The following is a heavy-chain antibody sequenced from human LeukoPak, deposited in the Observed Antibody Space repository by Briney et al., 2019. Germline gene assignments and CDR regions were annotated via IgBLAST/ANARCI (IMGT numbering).Heavy chain of an antibody. Sequence: GRSLRLSCAASGFTFSTSGIHWVRQAPGKGLEWVAVISHDGNNQHYTGSVKGRFTVSRDNSKNTLFLQMNSLRTEDTAVYYCVRDLVYCSSSNCSGYWGQGTLVTVSS. V-gene: IGHV3-30*03. CDR2: ISHDGNNQ. J-gene: IGHJ4*02. CDR3: VRDLVYCSSSNCSGY. D-gene: IGHD2-2*01. CDR1: GFTFSTSG.